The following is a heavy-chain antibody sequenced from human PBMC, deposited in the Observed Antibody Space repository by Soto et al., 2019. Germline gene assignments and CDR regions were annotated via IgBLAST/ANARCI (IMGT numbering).Heavy chain of an antibody. CDR1: GGSISSYY. Sequence: SETLSLTCTVSGGSISSYYWSWIRQPPGKGLEWIGYIYYSGSTNHNPSLKSRVTISVDTSKNQFSLKLSSVTAADTAVYYCARQGFYSSRGWFDPWGQGTLVTVSS. CDR3: ARQGFYSSRGWFDP. V-gene: IGHV4-59*01. D-gene: IGHD6-13*01. CDR2: IYYSGST. J-gene: IGHJ5*02.